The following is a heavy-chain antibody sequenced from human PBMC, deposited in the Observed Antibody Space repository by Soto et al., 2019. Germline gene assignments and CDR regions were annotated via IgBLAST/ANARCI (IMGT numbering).Heavy chain of an antibody. CDR3: ARSTTVTTASHYYYYYGMDV. D-gene: IGHD4-4*01. J-gene: IGHJ6*02. CDR2: INAGNGNT. Sequence: CKGSGYTVTIYISHWVGQVPGKRLEWMGWINAGNGNTKYSQKFQGRVTITRDTSASTAYMELSSLRSEDTAVYHCARSTTVTTASHYYYYYGMDVWGQGTTVTVSS. CDR1: GYTVTIYI. V-gene: IGHV1-3*01.